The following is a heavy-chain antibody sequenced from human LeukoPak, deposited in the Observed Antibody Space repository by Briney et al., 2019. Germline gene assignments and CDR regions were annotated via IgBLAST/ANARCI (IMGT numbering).Heavy chain of an antibody. J-gene: IGHJ4*02. CDR2: MNPKSGKT. V-gene: IGHV1-8*01. CDR3: ARAGRFTFGGVIVFDY. Sequence: ASVKVSCKASGYTFTSYDINWVRQATGQGREWRGWMNPKSGKTGYAQKFQGRVTMTRNTAISTAYMEMSRLRDEDTAVYYCARAGRFTFGGVIVFDYWGQGTLVTVSS. CDR1: GYTFTSYD. D-gene: IGHD3-16*02.